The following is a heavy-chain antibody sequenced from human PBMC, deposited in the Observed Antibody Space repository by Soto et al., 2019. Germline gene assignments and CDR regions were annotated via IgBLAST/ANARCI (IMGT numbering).Heavy chain of an antibody. CDR3: ARGSIAAAGTNYYYGMDV. J-gene: IGHJ6*02. Sequence: VSLRLSCAASGFTFSSYDMHWVRQATGKGLEWVSAIGTAGDPYYPGSVKGRFTISRENAKNSLYLQMNSLRAGDTAVYYCARGSIAAAGTNYYYGMDVWGQGTTVTVSS. CDR1: GFTFSSYD. D-gene: IGHD6-13*01. CDR2: IGTAGDP. V-gene: IGHV3-13*05.